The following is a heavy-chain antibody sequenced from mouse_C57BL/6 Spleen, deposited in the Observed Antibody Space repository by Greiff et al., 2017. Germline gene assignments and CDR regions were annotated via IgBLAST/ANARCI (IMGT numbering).Heavy chain of an antibody. CDR1: GYTFTSYW. CDR2: IYPGSGST. D-gene: IGHD1-1*01. J-gene: IGHJ1*03. Sequence: QVQLQQPGAELVKPGASVKMSCKASGYTFTSYWITWVKQRPGQGLEWIGDIYPGSGSTNYNEKFKSKATLTVDTSSSTAYMQRSSLTSEDSAGYYCARRRDYYGRNWYVDVWGTGTMVTVSA. CDR3: ARRRDYYGRNWYVDV. V-gene: IGHV1-55*01.